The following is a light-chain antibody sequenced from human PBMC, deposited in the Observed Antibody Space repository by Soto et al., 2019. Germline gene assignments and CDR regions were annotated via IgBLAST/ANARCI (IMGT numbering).Light chain of an antibody. J-gene: IGLJ1*01. V-gene: IGLV1-44*01. CDR1: SSNIGSNT. Sequence: QSVLTQPPSASGTPGQRVTISCSGSSSNIGSNTVNWYQQLPGTAPKLLIYSNNQRPSWVPDRFSGSKSCTSASLAISGLQSDDEADYYCAAWDDSLNGYVFGTGTKLTVL. CDR2: SNN. CDR3: AAWDDSLNGYV.